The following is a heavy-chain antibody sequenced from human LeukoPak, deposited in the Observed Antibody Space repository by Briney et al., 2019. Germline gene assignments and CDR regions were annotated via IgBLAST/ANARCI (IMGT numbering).Heavy chain of an antibody. CDR3: ARRRGDGRPFDY. Sequence: SETLSLTCAVYGGSFSGYYWSWIRQPPGKGLEWIGEINRSGSTNYNPSLKSRVTISVDTSKNQFSLKLSSVTAADTAVYYCARRRGDGRPFDYWGQGTLVTVSS. J-gene: IGHJ4*02. D-gene: IGHD4-17*01. CDR2: INRSGST. V-gene: IGHV4-34*01. CDR1: GGSFSGYY.